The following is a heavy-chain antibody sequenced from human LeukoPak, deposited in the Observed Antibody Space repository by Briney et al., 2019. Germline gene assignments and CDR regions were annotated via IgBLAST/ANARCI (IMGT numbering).Heavy chain of an antibody. CDR3: ARDSSTIDH. J-gene: IGHJ4*02. D-gene: IGHD2-2*01. CDR1: GGSFSGYY. V-gene: IGHV4-34*01. Sequence: SETLSLTCAVYGGSFSGYYWSWIRQPPGKGLEWIGEINHSGSTNYNPSLKSRVTISVDTSKNQFSLKLSSVTAADTAVYYCARDSSTIDHWGQGTLVTVSS. CDR2: INHSGST.